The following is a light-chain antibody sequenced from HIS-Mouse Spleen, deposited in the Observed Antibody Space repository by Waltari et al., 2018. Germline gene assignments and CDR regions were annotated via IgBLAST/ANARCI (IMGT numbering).Light chain of an antibody. CDR2: EGS. CDR3: CSYAGSSTPLRV. J-gene: IGLJ3*02. CDR1: SSDVGSYNL. Sequence: QSALTQPASVSGSPGQSITISCTGTSSDVGSYNLVSWYQQHPGKAPKLMIYEGSKRPSWVSNRFAGSKSGNTASLTISGLQAEDEADYYCCSYAGSSTPLRVFGGGTKLTVL. V-gene: IGLV2-23*01.